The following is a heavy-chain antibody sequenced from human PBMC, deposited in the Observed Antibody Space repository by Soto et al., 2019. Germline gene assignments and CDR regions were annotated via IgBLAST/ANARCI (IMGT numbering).Heavy chain of an antibody. J-gene: IGHJ4*02. CDR3: AVTDGGVLAMGDY. Sequence: SVKVSCKASGDTLSSYSITWVRQAPGQGLEWMGGNIPMFNTANYAQKFQGKVKITADESTTTAYKELSSLRSEDTAVYYCAVTDGGVLAMGDYWGQGTLVTVSS. D-gene: IGHD3-16*02. CDR2: NIPMFNTA. V-gene: IGHV1-69*13. CDR1: GDTLSSYS.